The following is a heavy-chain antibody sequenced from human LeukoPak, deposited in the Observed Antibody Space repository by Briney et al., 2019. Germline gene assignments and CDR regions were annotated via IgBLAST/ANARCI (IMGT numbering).Heavy chain of an antibody. CDR1: GRSISSYY. CDR2: IYYSGST. D-gene: IGHD3-22*01. V-gene: IGHV4-59*01. CDR3: ASAHYYDSSGATKYFQH. Sequence: SETLSLTCTVSGRSISSYYWSWIRQPPGKGLEWIGYIYYSGSTNYNPSLKSRVTISVDTSKNQFSLKLSSVTAADTAVYYCASAHYYDSSGATKYFQHWGQGTLVTVSS. J-gene: IGHJ1*01.